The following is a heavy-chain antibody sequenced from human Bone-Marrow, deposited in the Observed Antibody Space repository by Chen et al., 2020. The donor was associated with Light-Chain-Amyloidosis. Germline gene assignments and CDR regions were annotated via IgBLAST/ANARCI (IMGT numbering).Heavy chain of an antibody. CDR3: ARSYSAYDPRAAFDF. Sequence: QVQLQESGPGLVKTSQTLSLTCTVSGGSISSSGHYWSCIRQQPGKGLEWMGFIYYSGTTYYNPSLKNRITISLDTSKNQFSLKLSAVTAADTAVYYCARSYSAYDPRAAFDFWGQGTKVTVSS. J-gene: IGHJ3*01. D-gene: IGHD5-12*01. CDR1: GGSISSSGHY. V-gene: IGHV4-31*03. CDR2: IYYSGTT.